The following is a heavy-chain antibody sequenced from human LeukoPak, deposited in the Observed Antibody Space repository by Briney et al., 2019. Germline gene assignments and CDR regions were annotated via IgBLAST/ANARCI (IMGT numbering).Heavy chain of an antibody. CDR2: INSDGSST. CDR3: ARDGRYSYGPA. J-gene: IGHJ5*02. CDR1: VFTFSSYW. Sequence: GGSLRLSCAASVFTFSSYWMHCVRQAPGKGLVWVSRINSDGSSTSYADSVKGRFTISRDNAKNTLYLQLNSLRAGDTAVYYCARDGRYSYGPAWGQGTLVTVSS. D-gene: IGHD5-18*01. V-gene: IGHV3-74*01.